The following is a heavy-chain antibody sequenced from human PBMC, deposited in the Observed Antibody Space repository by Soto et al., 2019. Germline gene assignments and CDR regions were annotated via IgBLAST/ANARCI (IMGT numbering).Heavy chain of an antibody. J-gene: IGHJ5*02. CDR3: AKEAYYYDSPPPPNHDT. D-gene: IGHD3-22*01. Sequence: GGSLRLSCAASGFTFSSYGMHWVRQAPGKGLEWVAVISYDGSNKYYADSVKGRFTISRDNSKNTLYLQMNSLRAEDTAVYYCAKEAYYYDSPPPPNHDTWGQGTLVTDSA. V-gene: IGHV3-30*18. CDR2: ISYDGSNK. CDR1: GFTFSSYG.